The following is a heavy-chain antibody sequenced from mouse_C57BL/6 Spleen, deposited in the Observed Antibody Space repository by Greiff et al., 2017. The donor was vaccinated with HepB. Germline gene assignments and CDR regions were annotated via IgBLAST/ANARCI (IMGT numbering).Heavy chain of an antibody. Sequence: QVQLQQPGAELVRPGSSVKLSCKASGYTFTSYWMHWVKQRPIQGLEWIGNIDPSDSETHYNQKFKDKATLTVDKSSSTAYMQLSSLTSEDSAVYCRARYYGAQAGAMDYWGQGTSGTVPS. CDR3: ARYYGAQAGAMDY. CDR2: IDPSDSET. V-gene: IGHV1-52*01. D-gene: IGHD3-2*02. CDR1: GYTFTSYW. J-gene: IGHJ4*01.